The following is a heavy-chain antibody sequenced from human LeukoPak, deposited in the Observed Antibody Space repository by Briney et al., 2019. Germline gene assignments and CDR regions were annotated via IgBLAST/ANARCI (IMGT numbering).Heavy chain of an antibody. CDR2: IGDTGRAR. D-gene: IGHD3-16*01. CDR1: GFTFDDYA. Sequence: GRSLRLSCAASGFTFDDYAMHWVRQAPGKGLEWVAVIGDTGRARYYADSVTGRFTTSRDNSQNTLYLEMNSLRYEDTALYYCAREAAWGNWYFDLWGRGTLVTVSS. J-gene: IGHJ2*01. V-gene: IGHV3-30*03. CDR3: AREAAWGNWYFDL.